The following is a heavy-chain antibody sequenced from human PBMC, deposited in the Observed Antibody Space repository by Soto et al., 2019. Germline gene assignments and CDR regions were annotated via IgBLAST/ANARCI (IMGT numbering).Heavy chain of an antibody. CDR1: GGAFGSYA. CDR3: TRHRGYSSGYWGQDF. CDR2: IIPMFDTT. D-gene: IGHD5-12*01. Sequence: QVQLVQSGAEVKKPGSSVKVPCKASGGAFGSYAINWVRQAPGQGLEWMGGIIPMFDTTNYAQRFQGRVTVTADESTSTVYLELTRLRSEDTAMYYCTRHRGYSSGYWGQDFWGQGTLVTVSS. J-gene: IGHJ4*02. V-gene: IGHV1-69*01.